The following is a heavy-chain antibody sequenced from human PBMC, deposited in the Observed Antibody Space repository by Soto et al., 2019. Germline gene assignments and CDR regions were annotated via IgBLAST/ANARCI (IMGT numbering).Heavy chain of an antibody. CDR1: GFTFSSYG. CDR3: ARDITIFGLVRDRYGMDV. Sequence: GGSLRLSCAASGFTFSSYGIHWVSQAPGKGLEWVAVIWYDGSNKYYADSVKGRFTISRYNSKNTLYLQMNSLRAEDTAVYYCARDITIFGLVRDRYGMDVWGQGTTVTFS. V-gene: IGHV3-33*01. CDR2: IWYDGSNK. D-gene: IGHD3-3*01. J-gene: IGHJ6*02.